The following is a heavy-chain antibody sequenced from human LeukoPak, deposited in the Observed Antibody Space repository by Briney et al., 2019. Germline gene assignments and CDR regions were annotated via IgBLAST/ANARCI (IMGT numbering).Heavy chain of an antibody. CDR2: ISSGSTII. V-gene: IGHV3-48*02. CDR1: GFTFSTCN. CDR3: ARNPAGIGDY. Sequence: QPGGSLRLSCAASGFTFSTCNMNWVRQAPGKGLEWVSFISSGSTIIYYADSVKGRFTVSRDNAENSLYLQMNSLRDEDTAVYYCARNPAGIGDYWGQGTLVTVSS. D-gene: IGHD1-26*01. J-gene: IGHJ4*02.